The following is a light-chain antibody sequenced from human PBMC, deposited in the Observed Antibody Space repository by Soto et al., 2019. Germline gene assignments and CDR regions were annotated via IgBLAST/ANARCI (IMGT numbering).Light chain of an antibody. CDR1: SSNIGNKP. CDR2: YDD. J-gene: IGLJ2*01. CDR3: ATWDDSLNKEV. V-gene: IGLV1-36*01. Sequence: QTVVTQPPSVSGAPRQRVTISCSGSSSNIGNKPVNWYQQLPGKASKLLIYYDDLLPSGVSDRFSGSKSGTSASLAISGLQSEDEADYYCATWDDSLNKEVFGGGTKLTVL.